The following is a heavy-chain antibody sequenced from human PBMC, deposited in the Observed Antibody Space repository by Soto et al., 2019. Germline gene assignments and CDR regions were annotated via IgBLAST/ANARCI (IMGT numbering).Heavy chain of an antibody. V-gene: IGHV3-30*03. J-gene: IGHJ4*02. CDR2: ISADGTNT. CDR1: GYTFGFFG. D-gene: IGHD2-15*01. CDR3: ARGHLSFDFDP. Sequence: QIQLVESGGDVVQPGRSLRLSCTASGYTFGFFGMHWVRQAPGKGLEWVAFISADGTNTYYAVSVRGRFTLSRDNSMRTGYLQMNTLRDDDTGIYFCARGHLSFDFDPWGRGTLLTVSS.